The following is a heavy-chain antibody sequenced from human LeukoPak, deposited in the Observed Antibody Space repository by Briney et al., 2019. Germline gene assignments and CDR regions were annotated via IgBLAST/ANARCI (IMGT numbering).Heavy chain of an antibody. J-gene: IGHJ4*02. Sequence: PGGSLRLSCAASGFTVSSIYMSWVRQAPGKGLEWVSVIYSAGNTYYADSVKGRFTISRDYSKNMLYLQMNSLRADDTAVYYCASGGYGDYFLNYWGQGTLVTVSS. D-gene: IGHD4-17*01. CDR2: IYSAGNT. CDR1: GFTVSSIY. V-gene: IGHV3-53*01. CDR3: ASGGYGDYFLNY.